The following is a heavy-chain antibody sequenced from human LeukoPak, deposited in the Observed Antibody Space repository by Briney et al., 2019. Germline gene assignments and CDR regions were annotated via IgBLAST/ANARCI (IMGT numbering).Heavy chain of an antibody. CDR2: INHSGST. CDR1: GGSFSGYY. D-gene: IGHD6-6*01. CDR3: ASDSSSYYYYGMDV. Sequence: PSETLSLTCAVYGGSFSGYYWSWIRQPPGKGLEWIGEINHSGSTNYNPSLKSRVTISVDTSKNQFSLKLSSVTAADTAVYYCASDSSSYYYYGMDVWGQGTTVTVSS. V-gene: IGHV4-34*01. J-gene: IGHJ6*02.